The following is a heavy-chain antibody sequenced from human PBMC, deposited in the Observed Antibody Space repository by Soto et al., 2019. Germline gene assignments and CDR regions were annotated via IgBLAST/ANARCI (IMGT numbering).Heavy chain of an antibody. CDR2: IIPIFGTA. CDR1: GGTFSSYA. Sequence: SVKVSCKASGGTFSSYAISWVRQAPGQGLEWMGGIIPIFGTANYAQKFQGRVTITADESTSTAYMELSSLRSEDTAVYYCASSSYDYGGNRGTFDYWGQGTLVTVSS. D-gene: IGHD4-17*01. V-gene: IGHV1-69*13. J-gene: IGHJ4*02. CDR3: ASSSYDYGGNRGTFDY.